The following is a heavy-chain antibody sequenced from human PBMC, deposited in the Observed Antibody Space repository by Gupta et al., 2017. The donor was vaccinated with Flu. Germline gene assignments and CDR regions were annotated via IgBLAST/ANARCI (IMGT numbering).Heavy chain of an antibody. CDR2: ISGVGGNT. V-gene: IGHV3-23*01. D-gene: IGHD2-15*01. J-gene: IGHJ3*02. Sequence: EAQLLESGGGLVQPGGSLRLSCAASGFTFSTYAMSWVRQAPGKGLEWVSVISGVGGNTYYADPAKGRFIISRDNSKNMLYLQMNSLRVEDTAIYYCAKDRFGYCSGGRCYWDAFDIWGQGTMVTVSS. CDR3: AKDRFGYCSGGRCYWDAFDI. CDR1: GFTFSTYA.